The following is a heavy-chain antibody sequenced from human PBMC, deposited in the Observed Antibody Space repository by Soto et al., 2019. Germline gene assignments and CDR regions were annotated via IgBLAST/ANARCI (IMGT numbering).Heavy chain of an antibody. CDR2: IIPIFGTV. V-gene: IGHV1-69*14. D-gene: IGHD5-12*01. CDR3: ARGNHRWLQLWYFDL. Sequence: QVQLVQSGAEVKKPGSSVKVSCKASGGTFSNYPISWVRQAPGQGLEWMGGIIPIFGTVNYAQKFQGRVTITSEKSAXTAYMELSSLRSEDTAVYYCARGNHRWLQLWYFDLWGRGTLVTVSS. CDR1: GGTFSNYP. J-gene: IGHJ2*01.